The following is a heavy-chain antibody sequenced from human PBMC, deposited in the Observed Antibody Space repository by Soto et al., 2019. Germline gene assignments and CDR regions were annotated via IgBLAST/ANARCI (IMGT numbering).Heavy chain of an antibody. D-gene: IGHD3-16*01. CDR1: GFSLSNARLG. CDR3: ARIRNPSSIKITFTCVYFDY. CDR2: LFSNDEK. V-gene: IGHV2-26*01. J-gene: IGHJ4*02. Sequence: QVTLKESGPVLVNPTETLTLTCTVSGFSLSNARLGVSWIRQPTGKALEWLAHLFSNDEKSYSPSLKSRLTISKDTPKSQVVLTMTNMDPVDTATYYCARIRNPSSIKITFTCVYFDYWGQGTLVTVAS.